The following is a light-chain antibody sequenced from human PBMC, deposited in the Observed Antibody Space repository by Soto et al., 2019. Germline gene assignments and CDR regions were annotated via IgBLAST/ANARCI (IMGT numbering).Light chain of an antibody. V-gene: IGLV2-8*01. CDR2: QVN. CDR1: SHDVGGNNF. Sequence: QSALTQPPSASGSLGQSVTLSCTGTSHDVGGNNFVSWYQQHPGKAPKLIISQVNKRPSGVPDRFSGSKSGNTASLTVSGLQAGDEAEYYCTAYSGTRNWGLFGTGTKLTVL. CDR3: TAYSGTRNWGL. J-gene: IGLJ1*01.